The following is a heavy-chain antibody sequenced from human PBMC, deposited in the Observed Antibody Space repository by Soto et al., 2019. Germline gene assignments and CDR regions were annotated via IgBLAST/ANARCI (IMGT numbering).Heavy chain of an antibody. J-gene: IGHJ4*02. CDR3: ARGVYSGGSWEKDY. CDR1: GYTFTSYD. Sequence: ASVKVSCKASGYTFTSYDINWVRQATGQGLEWMGWMNPNSGNTGYAQKFQGRVTMTRNTSISTAYMELSSLRSEDTAVYYCARGVYSGGSWEKDYWGQGTLVTVSS. D-gene: IGHD2-15*01. CDR2: MNPNSGNT. V-gene: IGHV1-8*01.